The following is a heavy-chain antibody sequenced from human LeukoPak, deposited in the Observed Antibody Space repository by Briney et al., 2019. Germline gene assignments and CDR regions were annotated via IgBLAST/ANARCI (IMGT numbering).Heavy chain of an antibody. CDR1: RFTFRDYW. D-gene: IGHD1-26*01. Sequence: GGSLRLSCAASRFTFRDYWMHWVRHTPGKGLVWVSRIDIDGSHANYEDSVRGRFTISRDNAKNTVYLQMNSLRVEDTAVYYCVRDLREADHWGQGTLVIVSS. CDR3: VRDLREADH. CDR2: IDIDGSHA. J-gene: IGHJ4*02. V-gene: IGHV3-74*01.